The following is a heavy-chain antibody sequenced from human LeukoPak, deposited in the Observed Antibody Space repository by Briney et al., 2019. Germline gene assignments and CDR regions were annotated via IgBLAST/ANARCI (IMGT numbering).Heavy chain of an antibody. CDR3: ETVFYRYQTYYYDSSGSWDAFDI. Sequence: GGSLRLSCAASGFTFSSYGMHWVRQAPGKGLEWVAVISYDGSNKYYADSVKGRFTISRDNSKNTLYLQMNSLRAEDTAVYYCETVFYRYQTYYYDSSGSWDAFDIWGQGTMVTVSS. V-gene: IGHV3-30*03. CDR2: ISYDGSNK. D-gene: IGHD3-22*01. CDR1: GFTFSSYG. J-gene: IGHJ3*02.